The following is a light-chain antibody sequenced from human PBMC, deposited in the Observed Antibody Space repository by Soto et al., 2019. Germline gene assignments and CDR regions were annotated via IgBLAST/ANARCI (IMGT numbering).Light chain of an antibody. Sequence: QSALTQPASVSGSPGQSITIPCTGTNSDVGRYNLVSWYQHHPGKAPKVVIYEGSERPSGVSNRFSGSKSGNTASLTISGLQAEDEADYFCCSYADSSTYVFGTGTKLTVL. CDR2: EGS. J-gene: IGLJ1*01. CDR3: CSYADSSTYV. V-gene: IGLV2-23*01. CDR1: NSDVGRYNL.